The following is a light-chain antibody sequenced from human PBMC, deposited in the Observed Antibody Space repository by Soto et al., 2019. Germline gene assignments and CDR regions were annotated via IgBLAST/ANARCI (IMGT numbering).Light chain of an antibody. CDR1: QGVSSN. J-gene: IGKJ2*01. Sequence: EIVMTQSPATLSVSPGERATLSCRASQGVSSNLAWYQQKPGQAPRLLIYGASTRATGIPERFSGIGSGTEFTLTISSLQSEDLAVYYCQQYDNWLRTFGQGTKLEIK. CDR3: QQYDNWLRT. CDR2: GAS. V-gene: IGKV3-15*01.